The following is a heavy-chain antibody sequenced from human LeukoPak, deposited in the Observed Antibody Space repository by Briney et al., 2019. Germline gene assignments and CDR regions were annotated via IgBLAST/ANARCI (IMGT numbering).Heavy chain of an antibody. V-gene: IGHV3-23*01. CDR2: ISGSGGTT. Sequence: GGSLRLSCAASGITFSNYAMNWVRQAPGKGLEWVSAISGSGGTTYYADSVKGRFTISRDNSKNTLYLQMKSLRAEDAAVYYCAKDGTWIQLAFDIWGQGTMVTVSS. CDR1: GITFSNYA. J-gene: IGHJ3*02. D-gene: IGHD5-18*01. CDR3: AKDGTWIQLAFDI.